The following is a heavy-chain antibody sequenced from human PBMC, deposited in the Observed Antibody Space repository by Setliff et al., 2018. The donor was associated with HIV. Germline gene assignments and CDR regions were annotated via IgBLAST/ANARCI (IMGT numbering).Heavy chain of an antibody. V-gene: IGHV1-69*13. D-gene: IGHD2-15*01. CDR1: GGTFSSQA. CDR3: ARGSGGYCSGGSCYFGFGLAL. J-gene: IGHJ6*02. Sequence: SVKVSCKASGGTFSSQAISWVRQAPGQGLEWMGGIIPIFGTANYAQKFQGRVTITADESTSTVYMELSSLGFEDTAVYYCARGSGGYCSGGSCYFGFGLALWGQGTTVTVSS. CDR2: IIPIFGTA.